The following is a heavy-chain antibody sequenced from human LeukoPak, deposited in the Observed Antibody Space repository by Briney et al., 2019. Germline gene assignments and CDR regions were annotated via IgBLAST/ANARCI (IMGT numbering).Heavy chain of an antibody. D-gene: IGHD5-24*01. Sequence: PGGSLRLSCAASGFPFSSYAMDWVRQAPGKGLEWVGRIKSKTDGGTTDYAAPVKGRFTISRDDSKNTLYLQMNSLKTEDTAVYYCTALNYLIPIDYWGQGTLVTVSS. CDR1: GFPFSSYA. CDR2: IKSKTDGGTT. CDR3: TALNYLIPIDY. J-gene: IGHJ4*02. V-gene: IGHV3-15*01.